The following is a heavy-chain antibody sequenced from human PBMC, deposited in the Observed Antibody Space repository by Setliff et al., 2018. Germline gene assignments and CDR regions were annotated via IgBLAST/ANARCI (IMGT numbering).Heavy chain of an antibody. J-gene: IGHJ4*02. D-gene: IGHD3-22*01. Sequence: PGGSLRLSCAASGFSFSAYGMHWVRQAPGXXLXXXXXXXXXXXXXXXXXXXXXRFTISRDTSKSTLYLQMSSLRHEDTAVYYCARDPIGPLIITVDFWGQGTPVTAPQ. CDR2: XXXXXXXX. CDR1: GFSFSAYG. CDR3: ARDPIGPLIITVDF. V-gene: IGHV3-30*02.